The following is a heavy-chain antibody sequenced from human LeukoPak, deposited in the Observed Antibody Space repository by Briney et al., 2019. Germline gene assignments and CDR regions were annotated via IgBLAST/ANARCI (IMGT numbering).Heavy chain of an antibody. CDR3: ARDRGYDFLTGYYLAFDI. D-gene: IGHD3-9*01. CDR2: IYYSGST. J-gene: IGHJ3*02. CDR1: GGSISAYY. V-gene: IGHV4-59*01. Sequence: SETLSLTCTVSGGSISAYYWRWIRQPPGKGLEWIGYIYYSGSTNYNPSPKSRVIISVATSKSLFSLKLSSVTAADTAVYYCARDRGYDFLTGYYLAFDIWGQGTIVTVSS.